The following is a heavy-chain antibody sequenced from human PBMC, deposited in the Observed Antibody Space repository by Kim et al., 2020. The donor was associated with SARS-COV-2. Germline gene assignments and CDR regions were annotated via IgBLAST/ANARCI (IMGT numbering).Heavy chain of an antibody. J-gene: IGHJ3*02. CDR3: TTDMTTVVTRAFDI. Sequence: AAPVKGRFTISRDDSNNTLYLQMNSLKTEDTAVYYCTTDMTTVVTRAFDIWGQGTMVTVSS. D-gene: IGHD4-17*01. V-gene: IGHV3-15*01.